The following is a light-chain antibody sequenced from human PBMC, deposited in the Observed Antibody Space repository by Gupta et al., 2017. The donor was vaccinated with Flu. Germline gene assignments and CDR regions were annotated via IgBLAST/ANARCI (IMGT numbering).Light chain of an antibody. CDR2: GAS. J-gene: IGKJ2*01. V-gene: IGKV3-20*01. CDR3: QQYSALPVA. CDR1: KSVTSNY. Sequence: EVVLTQSPGRLSAAPGERTTLSCRPSKSVTSNYLVWYQQKPGQAPRLLMYGASNRAIGTPDRFSGSGSGTDFTLTISRLEPEDFAVYYFQQYSALPVAFGQGTKLEIK.